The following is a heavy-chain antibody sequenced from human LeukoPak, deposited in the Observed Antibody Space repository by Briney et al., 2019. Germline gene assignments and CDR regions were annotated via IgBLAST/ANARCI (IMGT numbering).Heavy chain of an antibody. J-gene: IGHJ5*02. CDR2: INHDGSQK. CDR1: GFTFNYAW. CDR3: ARGGSYPAP. V-gene: IGHV3-7*01. Sequence: GGSLRRTCAASGFTFNYAWMSWVRQAPGKGLEWVANINHDGSQKYYVDSVKGRFTISRDNAKHSLYLQMNSLRAEDTAVYYCARGGSYPAPWGQGTLVTVSS. D-gene: IGHD3-16*02.